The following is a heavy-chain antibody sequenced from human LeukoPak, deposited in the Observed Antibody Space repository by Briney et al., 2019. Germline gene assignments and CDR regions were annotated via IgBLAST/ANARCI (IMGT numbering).Heavy chain of an antibody. CDR3: ARGRGGQKSYYFDY. CDR1: GGSIISSKYY. V-gene: IGHV4-39*07. CDR2: INHSGST. J-gene: IGHJ4*02. D-gene: IGHD1-26*01. Sequence: SETLSLTCTVSGGSIISSKYYWSWIRQPPGKGLEWIGEINHSGSTNYNPSLKSRVTISVDTSKNQFSLKLSSVTAADTAVYYCARGRGGQKSYYFDYWGQGTLVTVSS.